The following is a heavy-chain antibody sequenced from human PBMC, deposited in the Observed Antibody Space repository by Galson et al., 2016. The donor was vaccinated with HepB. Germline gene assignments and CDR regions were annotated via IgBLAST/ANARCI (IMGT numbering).Heavy chain of an antibody. CDR2: IYPGDSET. Sequence: QSGAEVKKPGESLKISCKASGYSFTSYWIAWVRQMPGKGLEWMGIIYPGDSETIYSPSFQGHVTLSVDKSTSTAYLRWSSLKASDTAMYYCARRPDTPDAFDIWGQGTMVIVSS. CDR3: ARRPDTPDAFDI. CDR1: GYSFTSYW. J-gene: IGHJ3*02. V-gene: IGHV5-51*01.